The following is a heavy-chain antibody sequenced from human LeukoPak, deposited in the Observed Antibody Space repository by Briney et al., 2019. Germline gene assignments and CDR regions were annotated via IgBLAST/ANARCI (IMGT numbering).Heavy chain of an antibody. CDR3: AKGLAYCTGGSCYGSPMDV. J-gene: IGHJ6*02. Sequence: PGGPLRLSCAASGFTFSSYAMTWVRQAPGKGLEWVSAISGSGGSTYYADSVKGRFTISRDNSKNTLYLQMNSLRAEDTAVYYCAKGLAYCTGGSCYGSPMDVWGQGTTVTVSS. D-gene: IGHD2-15*01. CDR1: GFTFSSYA. V-gene: IGHV3-23*01. CDR2: ISGSGGST.